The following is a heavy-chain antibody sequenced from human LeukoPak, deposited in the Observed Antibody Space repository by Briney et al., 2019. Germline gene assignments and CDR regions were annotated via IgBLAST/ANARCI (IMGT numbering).Heavy chain of an antibody. J-gene: IGHJ4*02. CDR2: IYYTGSR. CDR1: GASISSSDW. CDR3: ARGERYSSGWYEDY. Sequence: SETLSLTCVVSGASISSSDWWSWVRQSPGKGLEWIGEIYYTGSRNYNPSLKSRVAMSVDTSKNQFSLELTSVTAADTAVYYCARGERYSSGWYEDYWGQGTLVTVSS. V-gene: IGHV4-4*02. D-gene: IGHD6-19*01.